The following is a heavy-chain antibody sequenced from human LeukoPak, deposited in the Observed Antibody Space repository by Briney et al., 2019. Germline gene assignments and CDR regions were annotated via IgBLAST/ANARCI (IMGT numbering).Heavy chain of an antibody. D-gene: IGHD3-22*01. V-gene: IGHV1-18*01. Sequence: ASVKVSCKASGYTFTSYGISWARQAPGQGLERMGWISGYNGNTNYAQKLQGRVTMTTDTSTSTAYMELRSLRSDDTAVYYCARDHAYYYDSSGYSDYWGQGTLVTVST. CDR2: ISGYNGNT. J-gene: IGHJ4*02. CDR3: ARDHAYYYDSSGYSDY. CDR1: GYTFTSYG.